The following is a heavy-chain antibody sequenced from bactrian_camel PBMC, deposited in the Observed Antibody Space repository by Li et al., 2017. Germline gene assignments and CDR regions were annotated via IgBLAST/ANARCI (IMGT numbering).Heavy chain of an antibody. CDR2: IGRDGIT. D-gene: IGHD5*01. Sequence: HVQLVESGGGSVQAGGSLRLSCEISLYIYSSYCMGWFRQAPGKEREGVACIGRDGITMYSDSVKGRFTISKDNAMNTLYLQMDSLKPEDSAMYYCARSRFVFRGCDLSTSGYYYGGQGTQVTVS. CDR3: ARSRFVFRGCDLSTSGYYY. CDR1: LYIYSSYC. V-gene: IGHV3S53*01. J-gene: IGHJ4*01.